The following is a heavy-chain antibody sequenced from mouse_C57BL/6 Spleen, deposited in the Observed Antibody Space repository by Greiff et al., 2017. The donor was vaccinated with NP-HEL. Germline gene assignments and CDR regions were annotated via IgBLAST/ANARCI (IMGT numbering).Heavy chain of an antibody. J-gene: IGHJ1*03. V-gene: IGHV1-55*01. CDR3: AKNDYDEGYFDV. Sequence: QVQLQQPGAELVKPGASVKMSCKASGYTFTSYWITWVKQRPGQGLEWIGDIYPGSGSTNYNEKFKSKATLTVDTSSSTAYMQLSSLTSEDSAVDYCAKNDYDEGYFDVWGTGTTVTVSS. D-gene: IGHD2-4*01. CDR2: IYPGSGST. CDR1: GYTFTSYW.